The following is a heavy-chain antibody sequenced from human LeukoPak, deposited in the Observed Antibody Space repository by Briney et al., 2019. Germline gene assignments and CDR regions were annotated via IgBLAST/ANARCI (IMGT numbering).Heavy chain of an antibody. CDR3: ARLRKDAFDI. V-gene: IGHV4-4*07. D-gene: IGHD1-14*01. CDR2: IYTSGST. J-gene: IGHJ3*02. CDR1: GASLNRYY. Sequence: KTSETLSLTCSVSGASLNRYYWTWIRQPAGKGLEWIGRIYTSGSTNYNPSLKSRVTMSVDTSKNQFSLKLSSVTAADTAVYYCARLRKDAFDIWGQGTMVTVSS.